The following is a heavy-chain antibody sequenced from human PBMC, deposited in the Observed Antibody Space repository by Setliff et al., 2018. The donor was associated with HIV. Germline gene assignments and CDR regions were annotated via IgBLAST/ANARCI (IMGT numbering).Heavy chain of an antibody. CDR1: GFTFSGAE. D-gene: IGHD6-19*01. J-gene: IGHJ5*02. CDR2: IRSKADKYAT. Sequence: AGESLKLSCAASGFTFSGAEIHWVRQASGKGLEWVGHIRSKADKYATEYGASAQGRFIISRDDSRKTAYLQMSSLRAEDTAMYYCLLPCTSGWHNWADPWGQGTLVTVSS. V-gene: IGHV3-73*01. CDR3: LLPCTSGWHNWADP.